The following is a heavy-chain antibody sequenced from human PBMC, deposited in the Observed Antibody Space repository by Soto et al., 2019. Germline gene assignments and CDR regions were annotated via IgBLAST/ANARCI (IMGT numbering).Heavy chain of an antibody. J-gene: IGHJ4*02. CDR3: TSDYDILTGYYRNDY. CDR2: IKSKTDGGTT. Sequence: PGGSLSLSCAASGFTFSNAWMSWVRQAPGKGLEWVGRIKSKTDGGTTDYAAPVKGRFTISRDDSKNTLYLQMNSLKTEDTAVYYCTSDYDILTGYYRNDYWGQGTLVTVSS. V-gene: IGHV3-15*01. D-gene: IGHD3-9*01. CDR1: GFTFSNAW.